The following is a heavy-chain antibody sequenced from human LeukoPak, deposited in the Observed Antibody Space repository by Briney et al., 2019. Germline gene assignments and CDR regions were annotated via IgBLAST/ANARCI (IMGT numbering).Heavy chain of an antibody. CDR1: GGSISSYY. D-gene: IGHD6-6*01. V-gene: IGHV4-59*01. J-gene: IGHJ4*02. CDR3: ARAPYSSSSLFDY. Sequence: SETLSLTCTVSGGSISSYYRSWLRQPPGKGLEWIGYIYYSGSTNYNPSLKSRVTISVDTSKNQFSLKLSSVTAADTAVYYCARAPYSSSSLFDYWGQGTLVTVSS. CDR2: IYYSGST.